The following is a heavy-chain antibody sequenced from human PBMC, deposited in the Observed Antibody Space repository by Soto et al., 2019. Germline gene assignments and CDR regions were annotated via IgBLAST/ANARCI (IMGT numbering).Heavy chain of an antibody. CDR3: ARVMTRAYGDYEISISYYYYMDV. CDR1: GYTFTSYD. Sequence: ASVKVSCKASGYTFTSYDINWVRQATGQGLEWMGWMNPNSGNTGYAQKFQGRVTMTRNTSISTAYMELSSLRSEDTAVYYCARVMTRAYGDYEISISYYYYMDVWGKGTTVTVSS. CDR2: MNPNSGNT. V-gene: IGHV1-8*01. J-gene: IGHJ6*03. D-gene: IGHD4-17*01.